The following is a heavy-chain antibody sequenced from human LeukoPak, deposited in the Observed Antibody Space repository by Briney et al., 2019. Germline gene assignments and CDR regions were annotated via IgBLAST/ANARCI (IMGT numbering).Heavy chain of an antibody. Sequence: GGSLRLSCAASGFTFAGYTMHWVRQAPGKGLEWATLITYDGSTKYYADSEKGRFTISRDNSKNRLYLQMDSLRGEDTAVYYCAKDRSWHGLEYWGQGALVTVSS. CDR1: GFTFAGYT. J-gene: IGHJ4*02. CDR3: AKDRSWHGLEY. CDR2: ITYDGSTK. D-gene: IGHD3-16*02. V-gene: IGHV3-30*04.